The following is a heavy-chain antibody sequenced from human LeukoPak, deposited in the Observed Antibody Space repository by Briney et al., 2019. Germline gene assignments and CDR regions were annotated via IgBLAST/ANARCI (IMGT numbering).Heavy chain of an antibody. CDR1: GFTFSSYW. CDR2: INSDGSST. D-gene: IGHD5-18*01. Sequence: GGSLRLSCAASGFTFSSYWMHWVRQAPGKGLVWVSRINSDGSSTSYADSVKGRFTISRDNAKNTLYLQMNSLRAEGTAVYYCAREDHGYSSGPRARYYYYMDVWGKGTTVTISS. V-gene: IGHV3-74*01. J-gene: IGHJ6*03. CDR3: AREDHGYSSGPRARYYYYMDV.